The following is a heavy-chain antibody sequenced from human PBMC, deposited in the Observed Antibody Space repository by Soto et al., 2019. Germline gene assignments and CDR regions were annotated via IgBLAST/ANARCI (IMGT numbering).Heavy chain of an antibody. D-gene: IGHD3-22*01. CDR1: GFTFSSYA. V-gene: IGHV3-23*01. CDR3: ARAYYYDSSGYPNAFDM. CDR2: ISGSGGST. J-gene: IGHJ3*02. Sequence: GGSLRLSCAASGFTFSSYAMSWVRQAPGKGLEWVSAISGSGGSTYYADSVKGRFTISRDNSKNTLYLQMNSLRAEDTALYYCARAYYYDSSGYPNAFDMWGQGTMVTVSS.